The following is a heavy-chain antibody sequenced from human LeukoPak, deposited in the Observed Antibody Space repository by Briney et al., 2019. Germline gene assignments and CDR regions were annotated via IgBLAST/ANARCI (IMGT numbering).Heavy chain of an antibody. CDR1: GGSISSYY. Sequence: SETLSLTCTVSGGSISSYYWSWIRQPPGNGLEWIGYIYYSGSTNYNPSLKSRVTISVDTSKNQFSLKLSSVTAADTAVYYCARRSGRQLVPWFDPWGQGTLVTVSS. J-gene: IGHJ5*02. V-gene: IGHV4-59*08. CDR2: IYYSGST. D-gene: IGHD6-13*01. CDR3: ARRSGRQLVPWFDP.